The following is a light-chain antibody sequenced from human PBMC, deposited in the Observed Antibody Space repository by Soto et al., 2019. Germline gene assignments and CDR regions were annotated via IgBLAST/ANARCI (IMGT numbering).Light chain of an antibody. CDR1: SSNIGAGYD. Sequence: QSVLTQPASVSGAPGQRVTISCTGSSSNIGAGYDVHWYQQLPGTAPKLLISGNSNRPSGVSDRFSGAKSGTSASLAITGLQAEDEADYYCQSYDSRLSGYVFGPGTKLTVL. CDR2: GNS. V-gene: IGLV1-40*01. CDR3: QSYDSRLSGYV. J-gene: IGLJ1*01.